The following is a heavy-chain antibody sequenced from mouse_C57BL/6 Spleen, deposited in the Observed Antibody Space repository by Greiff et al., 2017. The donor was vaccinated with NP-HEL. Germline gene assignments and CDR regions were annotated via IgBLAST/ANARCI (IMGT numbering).Heavy chain of an antibody. V-gene: IGHV1-80*01. CDR2: IYPGDGDT. J-gene: IGHJ4*01. CDR1: GYAFSSYW. Sequence: QVQLQQSGAELVKPGASVKISCKASGYAFSSYWMNWVKQRPGKGLEWIGQIYPGDGDTNYNGKFKGKATLTADKSSSTAYMQLSSLTSEDSAVYFCAREGGHLTGTGYAMDYWGQGTSVTVSS. CDR3: AREGGHLTGTGYAMDY. D-gene: IGHD4-1*01.